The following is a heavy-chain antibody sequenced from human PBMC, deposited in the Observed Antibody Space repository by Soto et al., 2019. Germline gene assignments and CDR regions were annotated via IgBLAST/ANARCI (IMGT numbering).Heavy chain of an antibody. V-gene: IGHV1-2*04. CDR1: GYTFTGYY. J-gene: IGHJ6*02. Sequence: QVQLVQSGAEVKKPGASVKVSCKASGYTFTGYYMHWVRQAPGQGLEWMGWINPNSGGTNYAQKFQGWVTMTRDTSISTAYRELRRLRSDDTAVYYCARGPVVVVAATPMYYYYYGMDVWGQGTTVTVSS. CDR3: ARGPVVVVAATPMYYYYYGMDV. CDR2: INPNSGGT. D-gene: IGHD2-15*01.